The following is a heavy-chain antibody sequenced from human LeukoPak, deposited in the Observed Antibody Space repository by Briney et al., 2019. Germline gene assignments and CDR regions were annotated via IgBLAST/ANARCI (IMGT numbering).Heavy chain of an antibody. V-gene: IGHV4-4*07. CDR1: GGSISIYY. CDR2: IYNTGST. D-gene: IGHD1-26*01. J-gene: IGHJ4*02. Sequence: SETLSLTCTVSGGSISIYYWNWIRKPARKGLEWIGRIYNTGSTNYNPSLKSRVTMSVDTSNNRLSLNLSPVTAADTAVYYCARDGGGTGRPFDFWGQGTLVTVSS. CDR3: ARDGGGTGRPFDF.